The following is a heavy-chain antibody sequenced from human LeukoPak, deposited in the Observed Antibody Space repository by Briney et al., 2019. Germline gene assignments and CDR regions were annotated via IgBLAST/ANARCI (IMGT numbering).Heavy chain of an antibody. CDR1: GFTFDDYG. Sequence: GRSLILSCAASGFTFDDYGMSWVRQAPGKGLEWVSGINWNGGSTGYADSVKGRFTISRDNAKNSLYLQMNSLRAEDTALYYCARDISPHENDILTGYHYYDYWGQGTLVTVSS. CDR3: ARDISPHENDILTGYHYYDY. CDR2: INWNGGST. J-gene: IGHJ4*02. V-gene: IGHV3-20*04. D-gene: IGHD3-9*01.